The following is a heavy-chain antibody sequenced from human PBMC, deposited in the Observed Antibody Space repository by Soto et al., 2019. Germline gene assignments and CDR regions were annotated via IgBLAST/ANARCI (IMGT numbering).Heavy chain of an antibody. V-gene: IGHV3-7*01. D-gene: IGHD5-12*01. Sequence: EVQLVESGGGLVQPGESLRLSCAASGFSFTSHWMSWVRQSPGKGLEWVATIKRDGSASYYLGSVKGRFTISRDNANDSLFLEMTILRAEDTAVYYCARDQGREILASAFDFWGQGTKVTVSS. J-gene: IGHJ3*01. CDR3: ARDQGREILASAFDF. CDR2: IKRDGSAS. CDR1: GFSFTSHW.